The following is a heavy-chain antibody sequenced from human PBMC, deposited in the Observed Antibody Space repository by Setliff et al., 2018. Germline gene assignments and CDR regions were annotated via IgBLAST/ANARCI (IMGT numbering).Heavy chain of an antibody. CDR1: GYSFTSYW. D-gene: IGHD2-2*01. CDR3: ARGYCSSTSCYGNWFDP. V-gene: IGHV5-51*01. CDR2: IYPGDSDT. Sequence: GESLKISCKGSGYSFTSYWIGWVRQMPGKGLEWMGIIYPGDSDTRYSPSFQVQVTISAXXSISTAYLQWXSLKXXDTAMYYCARGYCSSTSCYGNWFDPWGQGTLVTVSS. J-gene: IGHJ5*02.